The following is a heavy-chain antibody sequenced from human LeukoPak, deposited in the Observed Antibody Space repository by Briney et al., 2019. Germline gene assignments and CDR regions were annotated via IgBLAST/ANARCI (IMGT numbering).Heavy chain of an antibody. V-gene: IGHV3-23*01. D-gene: IGHD1-1*01. CDR3: AKRVSGTTFY. CDR2: ISGSGATT. J-gene: IGHJ4*02. Sequence: GSLRLSCAASGFTFSSYVMSWVRQAPGKGLEWVSAISGSGATTYYADSVKGRFTISRDNSKNTLYLHMNSLRAEDTAVYYCAKRVSGTTFYWGQGTLVTVSS. CDR1: GFTFSSYV.